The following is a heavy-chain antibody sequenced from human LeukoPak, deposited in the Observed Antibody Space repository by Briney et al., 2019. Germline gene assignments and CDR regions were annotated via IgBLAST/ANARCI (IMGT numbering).Heavy chain of an antibody. CDR1: GGSFSGYY. D-gene: IGHD4-17*01. CDR2: INPSGST. CDR3: ARDPFTATVT. V-gene: IGHV4-34*01. J-gene: IGHJ4*02. Sequence: SETLSLTCAVYGGSFSGYYWIWIRQPPGKGLEWIGEINPSGSTNYNPSLKSRVTISVDTSKNQFSLKLSSVTAADTAVYYCARDPFTATVTWGQGTLVTVSS.